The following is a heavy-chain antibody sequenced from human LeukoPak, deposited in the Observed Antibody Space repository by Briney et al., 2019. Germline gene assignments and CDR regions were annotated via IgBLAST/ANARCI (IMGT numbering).Heavy chain of an antibody. J-gene: IGHJ4*02. CDR2: IRYDGNNK. Sequence: GGSLRLSCAGSGFTFSSYSMNWVRQAPGKGLEWVAFIRYDGNNKNYADSEKGRFTISRDNSKNTLYVQMNSLRPEDTAVYYCARDPRANYFDYWGQGTLVTVPS. D-gene: IGHD5-12*01. CDR1: GFTFSSYS. CDR3: ARDPRANYFDY. V-gene: IGHV3-30*02.